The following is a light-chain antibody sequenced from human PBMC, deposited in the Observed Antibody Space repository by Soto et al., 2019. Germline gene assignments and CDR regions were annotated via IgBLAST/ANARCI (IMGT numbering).Light chain of an antibody. V-gene: IGKV1-5*01. CDR1: QSISGW. Sequence: DIQMTQSPSTLSASVGDRVTITSRASQSISGWLAWYQQKPGKAPNLLIYDASTLQRGVPSRFRGSGSGTEFTLTISSLEPDDFATYYCQQFNRWPLTFGGGTKVEI. CDR2: DAS. CDR3: QQFNRWPLT. J-gene: IGKJ4*01.